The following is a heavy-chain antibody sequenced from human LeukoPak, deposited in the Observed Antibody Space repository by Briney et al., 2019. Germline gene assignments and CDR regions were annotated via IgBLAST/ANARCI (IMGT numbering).Heavy chain of an antibody. D-gene: IGHD3-22*01. CDR1: GDGVSSNSAA. Sequence: SQTLSLTCAISGDGVSSNSAAWNWIRQSPSRGLEWLGRTNYRSKWYNDYAVSVKSRITINPDTSKNQSSLQLNSVTPEDTAVYYCAREVVVIGATRWGWFDPWGQGTLVTVSS. J-gene: IGHJ5*02. CDR2: TNYRSKWYN. CDR3: AREVVVIGATRWGWFDP. V-gene: IGHV6-1*01.